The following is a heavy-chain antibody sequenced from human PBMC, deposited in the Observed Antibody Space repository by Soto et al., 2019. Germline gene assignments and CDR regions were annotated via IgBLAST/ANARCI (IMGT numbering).Heavy chain of an antibody. CDR3: TRDASRDSSARGWFDP. Sequence: GGSLRLSCAASGFTFRSFTMNWVRQAPGKGLEWVSTISSNSAYIYYTDALRGRFTIPRDNAKNSLHLQMNSLRAEDTAVYYCTRDASRDSSARGWFDPWGPGTLVTVSS. D-gene: IGHD6-13*01. V-gene: IGHV3-21*01. CDR2: ISSNSAYI. J-gene: IGHJ5*02. CDR1: GFTFRSFT.